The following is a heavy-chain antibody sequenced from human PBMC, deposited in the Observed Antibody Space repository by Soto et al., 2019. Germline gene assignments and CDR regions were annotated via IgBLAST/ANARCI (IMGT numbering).Heavy chain of an antibody. CDR3: ARDIPLNYYDGTYSYYGLDV. D-gene: IGHD3-22*01. Sequence: GASVKVSCKASGGSFYSNAISWVRQAPGQGLEWMGGIVTFFRATNYAQKFQGRLTIIADESTSTAFMELYSLRSEDTAVYYCARDIPLNYYDGTYSYYGLDVWGQATTVTVS. CDR1: GGSFYSNA. CDR2: IVTFFRAT. J-gene: IGHJ6*02. V-gene: IGHV1-69*13.